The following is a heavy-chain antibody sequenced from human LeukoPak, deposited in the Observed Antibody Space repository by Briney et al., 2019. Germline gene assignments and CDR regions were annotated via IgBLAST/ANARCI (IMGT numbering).Heavy chain of an antibody. J-gene: IGHJ4*02. CDR1: GYTFTSYD. D-gene: IGHD6-6*01. Sequence: ASVKVSCKASGYTFTSYDINWMRQATGQGLEWMGWMSPNSGNTGYAQKFQGRVTMTEDTSTDTAYMELSSLRTEDTAVYYCATAFSESYSSSSLYFDYWGQGTLVTVSS. CDR3: ATAFSESYSSSSLYFDY. CDR2: MSPNSGNT. V-gene: IGHV1-8*01.